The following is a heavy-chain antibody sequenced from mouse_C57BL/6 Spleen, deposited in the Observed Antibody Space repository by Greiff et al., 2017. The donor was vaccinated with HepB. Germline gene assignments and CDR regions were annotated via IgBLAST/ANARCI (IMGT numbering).Heavy chain of an antibody. CDR2: IDPSDSET. CDR1: GYTFTSYW. J-gene: IGHJ2*01. CDR3: ARKNSKSSYFDY. D-gene: IGHD1-1*01. Sequence: QVQLKQPGAELVRPGSSVKLSCKASGYTFTSYWMHWVKQRPIQGLEWIGNIDPSDSETHYNQKFKDKATLTVDKSSSTAYMQLSSLTSEDSAVYYCARKNSKSSYFDYWGQGTTLTVSS. V-gene: IGHV1-52*01.